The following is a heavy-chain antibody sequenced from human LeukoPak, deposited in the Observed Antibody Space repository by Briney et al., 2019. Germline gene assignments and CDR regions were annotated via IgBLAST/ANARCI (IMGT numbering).Heavy chain of an antibody. V-gene: IGHV1-2*02. CDR3: ARQHWPDKFVDF. CDR1: GNTFSGSY. D-gene: IGHD1-1*01. CDR2: IDPNSAGTNT. J-gene: IGHJ4*02. Sequence: ASVRVSCKGSGNTFSGSYVHWVRQAPDQGLEWMGWIDPNSAGTNTNYAQKFQDRVTFTRDASVSAAYMELSRLTTDDTVVYYCARQHWPDKFVDFWGQGTLVTVSS.